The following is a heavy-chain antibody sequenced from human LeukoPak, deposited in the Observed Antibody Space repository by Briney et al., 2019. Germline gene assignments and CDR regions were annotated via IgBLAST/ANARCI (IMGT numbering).Heavy chain of an antibody. D-gene: IGHD1-14*01. CDR1: GFIFSSYS. CDR2: ISYDGSNK. Sequence: PGGSLRLSCAASGFIFSSYSMSWVRQAPGKGLEWVAVISYDGSNKYYADSVKGRFTISRDNSKNTLYLQMNSLRAEDTAVYYATTGDYWGQGTLVTVSS. CDR3: TTGDY. J-gene: IGHJ4*02. V-gene: IGHV3-30*03.